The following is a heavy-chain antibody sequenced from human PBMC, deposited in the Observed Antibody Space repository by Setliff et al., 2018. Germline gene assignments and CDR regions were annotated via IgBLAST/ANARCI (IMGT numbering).Heavy chain of an antibody. V-gene: IGHV4-4*07. Sequence: SETLSLTCTVSGGSISSHYWTWIRQPAGKGLEWIGRLYTSGDTNYNPSLKSRVSMSLDTSKNQFSLKLSSVTAADTAVYYCARDGVVVLAGRRGFSRLEGWGNWFDPWGQGILVTVSS. J-gene: IGHJ5*02. CDR3: ARDGVVVLAGRRGFSRLEGWGNWFDP. CDR1: GGSISSHY. CDR2: LYTSGDT. D-gene: IGHD2-15*01.